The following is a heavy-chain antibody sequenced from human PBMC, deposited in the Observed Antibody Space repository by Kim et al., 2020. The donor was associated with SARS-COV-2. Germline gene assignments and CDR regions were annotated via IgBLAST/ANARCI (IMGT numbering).Heavy chain of an antibody. CDR1: GFTFSNAW. V-gene: IGHV3-15*01. J-gene: IGHJ6*02. D-gene: IGHD5-12*01. Sequence: GGSLRLSCAASGFTFSNAWMSWVRQAPGKGLEWVGRIKSKTDGGTTDYAAPVKGRFTISRDDSKNTLYLQMNSLKTEDTAVYYCTTGPGATTDYYYYGMDVWGQGTTVTVSS. CDR2: IKSKTDGGTT. CDR3: TTGPGATTDYYYYGMDV.